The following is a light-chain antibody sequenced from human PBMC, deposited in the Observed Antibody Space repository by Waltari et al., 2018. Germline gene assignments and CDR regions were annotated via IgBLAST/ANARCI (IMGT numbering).Light chain of an antibody. V-gene: IGKV3-20*01. J-gene: IGKJ1*01. CDR3: QQSHSSPRT. CDR2: GAS. CDR1: QTVSSSY. Sequence: EIVLTQSPGTLSLSPGERATLSCRASQTVSSSYLAWYQQKPGQAPRLLIYGASARATGIPDRFSGSGSGTDFTLTISRLEPEDFAVYYCQQSHSSPRTFGQGTKVEIK.